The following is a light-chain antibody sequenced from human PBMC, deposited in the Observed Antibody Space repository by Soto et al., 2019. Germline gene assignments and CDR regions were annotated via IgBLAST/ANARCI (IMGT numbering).Light chain of an antibody. Sequence: DMQMTQSPSTLSASVGDRVSITCRASQSISTSLAWYQQKPGRAPKLLISKASNLQTGVTSRFSGSGSGTEFTLTISSLQPEDVATYYCQQYDTYSGTFGQGTKVEIK. CDR2: KAS. J-gene: IGKJ1*01. CDR1: QSISTS. V-gene: IGKV1-5*03. CDR3: QQYDTYSGT.